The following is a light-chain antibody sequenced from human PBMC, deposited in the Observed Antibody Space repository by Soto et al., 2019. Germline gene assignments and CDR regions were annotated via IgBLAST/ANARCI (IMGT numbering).Light chain of an antibody. CDR3: QSYDSSNLWV. J-gene: IGLJ3*02. V-gene: IGLV6-57*03. CDR2: EDN. Sequence: LTQPHSVSESPGKTVTISCTRSSGSIASNYVQWYQQRPGSAPTTVIYEDNQRPSGVPDRFSGSIDSSSNSASLTISGLKSEDEDDYYCQSYDSSNLWVFGGGTKVTVL. CDR1: SGSIASNY.